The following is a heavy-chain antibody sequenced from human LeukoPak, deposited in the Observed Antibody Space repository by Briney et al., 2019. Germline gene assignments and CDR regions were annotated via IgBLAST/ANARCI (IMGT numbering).Heavy chain of an antibody. CDR3: ARRGVVAPYNWFDP. D-gene: IGHD3-22*01. V-gene: IGHV4-39*01. CDR1: GGSMSSSSYY. Sequence: WETLSLTGTVSGGSMSSSSYYWGWIRQPPGKGLEWIGSIYYSGSTYYNPSLKSRVTISVDTSKNQFSLKLSSVTAADTAVYYCARRGVVAPYNWFDPWGQGTLVTVSS. J-gene: IGHJ5*02. CDR2: IYYSGST.